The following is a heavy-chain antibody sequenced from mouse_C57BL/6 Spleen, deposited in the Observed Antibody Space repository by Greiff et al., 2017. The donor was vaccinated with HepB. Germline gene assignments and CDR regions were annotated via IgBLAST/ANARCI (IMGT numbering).Heavy chain of an antibody. CDR3: ARYYYGSSHWYFDV. CDR2: IYPSDSET. Sequence: QVQLKQPGAELVRPGSSVKLSCKASGYTFTSYWMDWVKQRPGQGLEWIGNIYPSDSETHYNQKFKDKATLTVDKSSSTAYMQLSSLTSEDSAVYYCARYYYGSSHWYFDVWGTGTTVTVSS. J-gene: IGHJ1*03. CDR1: GYTFTSYW. V-gene: IGHV1-61*01. D-gene: IGHD1-1*01.